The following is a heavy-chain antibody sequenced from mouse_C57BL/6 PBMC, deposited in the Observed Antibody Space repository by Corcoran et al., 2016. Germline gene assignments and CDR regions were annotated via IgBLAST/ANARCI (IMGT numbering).Heavy chain of an antibody. D-gene: IGHD2-5*01. Sequence: QIQLVQSGPELKKPGETVKISCKASGYTFTTYGMSWVKQAPGKGLKWMGWINTYSGVPTYADDFKGRFAFSLETSASTAYLQINNLKNEDTATYFCARNYSHYSYAMDYWGQGTSVTVSS. J-gene: IGHJ4*01. CDR1: GYTFTTYG. V-gene: IGHV9-3*01. CDR3: ARNYSHYSYAMDY. CDR2: INTYSGVP.